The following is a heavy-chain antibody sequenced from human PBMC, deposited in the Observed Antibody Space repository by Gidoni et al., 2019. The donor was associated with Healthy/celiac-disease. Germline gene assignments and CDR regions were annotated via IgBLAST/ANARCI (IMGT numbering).Heavy chain of an antibody. J-gene: IGHJ6*02. V-gene: IGHV3-7*01. D-gene: IGHD3-10*01. Sequence: EVQLVESGGGLVQPGGSLIRSFAASGFTFSSHWRSWVRQAPGTGLEWVAKIKQDGSDKYYVDSVKGRFTISRDNAKNSLYLKMNSLRAEDTAVYYCARVEGLWFRELFLYGMDVWGQGTTVTVSS. CDR3: ARVEGLWFRELFLYGMDV. CDR1: GFTFSSHW. CDR2: IKQDGSDK.